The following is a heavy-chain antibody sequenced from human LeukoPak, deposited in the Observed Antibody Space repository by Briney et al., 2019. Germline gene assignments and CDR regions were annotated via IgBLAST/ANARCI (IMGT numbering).Heavy chain of an antibody. CDR1: GFTFSSYG. D-gene: IGHD5-18*01. V-gene: IGHV3-30*03. CDR2: ISYDGSNK. Sequence: PGGSLRLSCAASGFTFSSYGMHWVRQAPGKGLEWVAVISYDGSNKYYADSVKGRFTISRDNSKNTLYLQMNSLRAEDTAVYYCAPGRHSSYGSILSLFDYWGQGTLVTVSS. J-gene: IGHJ4*02. CDR3: APGRHSSYGSILSLFDY.